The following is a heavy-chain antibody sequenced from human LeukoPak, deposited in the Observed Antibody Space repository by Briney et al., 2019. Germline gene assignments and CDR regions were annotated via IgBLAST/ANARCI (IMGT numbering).Heavy chain of an antibody. Sequence: SETLSLTCTVSDDSISSSNYYWSWIRQPPGKGLEWIGSGYYSGTNYYKLSLKSRVTISVDTSKNQFSLKLSSVTAEDTAVYYCARDYSASGSLDYWGQGTLVTVSS. CDR3: ARDYSASGSLDY. CDR1: DDSISSSNYY. V-gene: IGHV4-39*07. CDR2: GYYSGTN. J-gene: IGHJ4*02. D-gene: IGHD3-10*01.